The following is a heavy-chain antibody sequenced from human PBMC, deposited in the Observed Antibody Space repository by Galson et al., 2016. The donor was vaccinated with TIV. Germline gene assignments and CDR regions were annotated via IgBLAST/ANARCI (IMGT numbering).Heavy chain of an antibody. Sequence: SLRLPCAASGFIFSIYGMHWVRQAPGKGLEWVTLISFDGNNQYYADSVKGRFTSSRDNSKNTMYLHMNSLRTEDTAVYYCAKVGARGYGDYPYYLEYWGQGTLDTVSS. D-gene: IGHD4-17*01. V-gene: IGHV3-30*18. CDR1: GFIFSIYG. CDR3: AKVGARGYGDYPYYLEY. J-gene: IGHJ4*02. CDR2: ISFDGNNQ.